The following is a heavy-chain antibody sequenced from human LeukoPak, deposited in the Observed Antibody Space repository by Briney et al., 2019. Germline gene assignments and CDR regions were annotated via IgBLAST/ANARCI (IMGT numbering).Heavy chain of an antibody. J-gene: IGHJ6*02. CDR2: ISSSSSYI. Sequence: GGSLRLSCVASGFTFSSYSMNWVRQAPGKGLEWVSSISSSSSYIYYADSVKGRFTISRDNAKNSLYLQMNSLRAEDTAVYYCARDRAGYSSGWLNSYGMDVWGQGTTVTVSS. CDR3: ARDRAGYSSGWLNSYGMDV. D-gene: IGHD6-19*01. CDR1: GFTFSSYS. V-gene: IGHV3-21*01.